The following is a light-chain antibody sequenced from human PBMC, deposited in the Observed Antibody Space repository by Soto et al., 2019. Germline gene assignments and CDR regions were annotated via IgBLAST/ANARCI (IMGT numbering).Light chain of an antibody. V-gene: IGKV1-39*01. CDR3: QQSYSTPRT. Sequence: DIQMTQSPSSLSASVGDRVTITCRASQSISSYLNWYQQKLGKAPKLLIYAASSMQSGVQSRFSGSGSGTEFTLTISSLQPEDFATYYCQQSYSTPRTFGQGTKVEIK. J-gene: IGKJ1*01. CDR2: AAS. CDR1: QSISSY.